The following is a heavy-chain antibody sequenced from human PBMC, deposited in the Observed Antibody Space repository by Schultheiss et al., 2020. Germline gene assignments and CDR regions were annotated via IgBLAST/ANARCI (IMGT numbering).Heavy chain of an antibody. CDR3: ARGRYSSPNFDY. D-gene: IGHD1-26*01. CDR2: ISSSGSTI. V-gene: IGHV3-48*03. J-gene: IGHJ4*02. Sequence: GGSLRLSCAASGFTFSSYEMNWVRQAPGKGLEWVSYISSSGSTIYYADSVKGRFTISRDNAKNSLYLQMNSLRAEDTAVYHCARGRYSSPNFDYWGQGTLVTVSS. CDR1: GFTFSSYE.